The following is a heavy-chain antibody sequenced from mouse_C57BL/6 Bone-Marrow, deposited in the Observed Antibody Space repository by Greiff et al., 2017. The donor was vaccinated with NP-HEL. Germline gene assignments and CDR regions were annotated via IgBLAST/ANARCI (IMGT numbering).Heavy chain of an antibody. J-gene: IGHJ4*01. Sequence: QVQLKQSGAELVRPGTSVKVSCKASGYAFTNYLIEWVKQRPGQGLEWIGVINPGSGGTNYNEKFKGKATLTADKSSSTAYMQLSSLTSEDSAVYCCARGSYAMDYWGQGTSVTVSS. CDR3: ARGSYAMDY. CDR1: GYAFTNYL. CDR2: INPGSGGT. V-gene: IGHV1-54*01.